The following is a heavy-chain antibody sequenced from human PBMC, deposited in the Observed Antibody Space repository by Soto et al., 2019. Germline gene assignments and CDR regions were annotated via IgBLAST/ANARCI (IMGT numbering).Heavy chain of an antibody. J-gene: IGHJ3*02. CDR2: IDPSDSYT. D-gene: IGHD3-22*01. CDR1: GYSFTSYW. CDR3: ARHPYDSRGYYYVNDAFDN. Sequence: RGESLKISCKGSGYSFTSYWISWVRQMPGKGLEWMGRIDPSDSYTNYSPSFQGHVTISADKSISTAYLQWSSLKASDTAMYYCARHPYDSRGYYYVNDAFDNWGQGTMVTVSS. V-gene: IGHV5-10-1*01.